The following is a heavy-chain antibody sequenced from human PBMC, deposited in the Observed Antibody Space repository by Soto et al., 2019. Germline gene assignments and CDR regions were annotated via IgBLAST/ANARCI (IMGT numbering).Heavy chain of an antibody. CDR3: ARDRGTVTIFPD. CDR2: IIPILGIA. D-gene: IGHD3-9*01. Sequence: QVQLVQSGAEVKKPGSSVKVSCKASGGTFSSYTISWVRQAPGQGLEWMGRIIPILGIANYAQKFQGRVTITADKSTSTAYMELISLRSEDTAVYYCARDRGTVTIFPDWGQGTLVTVSS. CDR1: GGTFSSYT. V-gene: IGHV1-69*08. J-gene: IGHJ4*02.